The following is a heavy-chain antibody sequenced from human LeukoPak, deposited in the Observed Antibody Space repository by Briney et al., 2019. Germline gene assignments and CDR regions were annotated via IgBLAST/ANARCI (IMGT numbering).Heavy chain of an antibody. J-gene: IGHJ4*02. CDR3: ARLGPTVRTYYFDY. D-gene: IGHD3/OR15-3a*01. V-gene: IGHV4-30-4*01. CDR1: GGSISSGDYY. CDR2: IYYSGST. Sequence: PSQTLSLTCTVSGGSISSGDYYWSWIRQPPGKGLEWIGYIYYSGSTSYNPSLKSRVTISVDTSKNQFSLKVSSVTAADTAVYYCARLGPTVRTYYFDYWGQGALVTVSS.